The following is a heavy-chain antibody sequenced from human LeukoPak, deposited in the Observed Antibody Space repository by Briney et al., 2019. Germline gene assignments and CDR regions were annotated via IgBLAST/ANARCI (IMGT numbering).Heavy chain of an antibody. V-gene: IGHV4-59*10. Sequence: PSETLSLTCAVYGGSFSGYYWSWIRQPAGKGLEWIGRIYTSGSTNYNPSLKSRVTMSVDTSKNQFSLKLSSVTAADTAVYYCAGTYYYGSGSYPLYYWGQGTLVTVSS. J-gene: IGHJ4*02. CDR2: IYTSGST. CDR3: AGTYYYGSGSYPLYY. D-gene: IGHD3-10*01. CDR1: GGSFSGYY.